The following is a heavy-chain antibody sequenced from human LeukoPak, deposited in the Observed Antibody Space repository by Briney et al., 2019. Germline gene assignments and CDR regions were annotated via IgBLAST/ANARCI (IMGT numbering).Heavy chain of an antibody. J-gene: IGHJ4*02. Sequence: PGRSLRLSCAASGFTFNNYAIHWVRQAPGKGLEWVAVISSDGSKKYYADSVKGRFTISRDNSKNTLYLQMNSLRTEDTAIYYCARGAHKRDDYGGFFDYWGQGTLVTVSS. D-gene: IGHD4-23*01. CDR2: ISSDGSKK. CDR3: ARGAHKRDDYGGFFDY. CDR1: GFTFNNYA. V-gene: IGHV3-30*04.